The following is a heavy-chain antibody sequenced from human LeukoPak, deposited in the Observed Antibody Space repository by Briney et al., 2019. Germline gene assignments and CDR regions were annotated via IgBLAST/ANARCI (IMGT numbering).Heavy chain of an antibody. J-gene: IGHJ3*02. D-gene: IGHD3-22*01. CDR2: IFYSGNT. CDR1: GVSISTYY. V-gene: IGHV4-59*01. CDR3: ARDTYYYDSGGYDDAFDI. Sequence: PSETLSLTCSVSGVSISTYYWSWMRQPPGKGLEWIGHIFYSGNTNYSPSLKSRVTISVDTSKNQFSLKLNSVTAADTAVYYCARDTYYYDSGGYDDAFDIWGQGTMVTVSS.